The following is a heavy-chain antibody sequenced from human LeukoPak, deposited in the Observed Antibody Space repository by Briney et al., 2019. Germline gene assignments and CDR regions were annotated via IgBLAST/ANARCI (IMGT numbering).Heavy chain of an antibody. Sequence: PSEPLSLTCTVSGGSISSYYWSWIRQPPGKGLEWIGYIYYSGSTNYNPSLKSRVTISVDTSKNQFSLKLSSVTAADTAVYYCARGPSGGVANWFDPWGQGTLVTVSS. CDR1: GGSISSYY. CDR3: ARGPSGGVANWFDP. J-gene: IGHJ5*02. CDR2: IYYSGST. V-gene: IGHV4-59*01. D-gene: IGHD3-16*01.